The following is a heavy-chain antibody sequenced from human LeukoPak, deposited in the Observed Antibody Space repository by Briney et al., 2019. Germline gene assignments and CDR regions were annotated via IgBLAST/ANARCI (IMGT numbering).Heavy chain of an antibody. CDR2: IWYDGSNK. D-gene: IGHD3-3*01. CDR3: AREGAGGYYPFDY. V-gene: IGHV3-33*01. CDR1: GFTFSSYD. Sequence: PGGSLRLSCAASGFTFSSYDMHWVRQAPGKGLEWVAVIWYDGSNKYYADSVKGRFTISRDNSKNTLYLQMNSLRAEDTAVYYCAREGAGGYYPFDYWGQGTLVTVSS. J-gene: IGHJ4*02.